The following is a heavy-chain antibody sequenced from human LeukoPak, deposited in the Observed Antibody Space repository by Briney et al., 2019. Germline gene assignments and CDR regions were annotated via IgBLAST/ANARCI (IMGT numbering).Heavy chain of an antibody. CDR1: GFTFSDYY. D-gene: IGHD6-19*01. V-gene: IGHV3-11*01. J-gene: IGHJ4*02. CDR3: VRGGKWLGDY. Sequence: GGSLRLSCAASGFTFSDYYMSWIRHAPGKGLEWTSYVSGRGADIYYAESVKGRFTISRDNAENSVHLQMNSLRAEDTAVYYCVRGGKWLGDYWGQGALVTVSS. CDR2: VSGRGADI.